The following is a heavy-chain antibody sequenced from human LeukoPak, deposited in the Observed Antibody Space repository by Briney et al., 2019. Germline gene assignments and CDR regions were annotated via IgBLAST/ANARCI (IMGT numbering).Heavy chain of an antibody. CDR2: MSSSSSTI. CDR3: ARGGVGEYYYDSSGYYSRMGAFDI. V-gene: IGHV3-48*04. Sequence: GGSLRLSCAASGFTFSSYSMNWVRQAPGKGLEWVSYMSSSSSTIYYADSVKGRFTISRDNAKNSLYLQMNSLRAEDTAVYYCARGGVGEYYYDSSGYYSRMGAFDIWGQGTMVTVSS. CDR1: GFTFSSYS. J-gene: IGHJ3*02. D-gene: IGHD3-22*01.